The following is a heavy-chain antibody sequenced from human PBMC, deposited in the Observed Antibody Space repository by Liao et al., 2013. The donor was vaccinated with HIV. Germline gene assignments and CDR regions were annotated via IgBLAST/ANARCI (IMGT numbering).Heavy chain of an antibody. V-gene: IGHV4-39*07. D-gene: IGHD3-16*01. Sequence: QVRLQESGSGLVKPSETLSLTCTVSGGSISSSSYYWGWIRQPPGKGLEWIGSIYYSGSTYYNPSLKSRVTISVDTSKNQFSLKLSSVTAADTAVYYCARGLKPDYWGQGTLVTVSS. CDR1: GGSISSSSYY. CDR2: IYYSGST. CDR3: ARGLKPDY. J-gene: IGHJ4*02.